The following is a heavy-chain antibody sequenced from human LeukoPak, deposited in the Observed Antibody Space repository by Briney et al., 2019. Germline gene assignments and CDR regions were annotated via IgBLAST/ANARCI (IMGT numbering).Heavy chain of an antibody. D-gene: IGHD6-19*01. CDR2: INSDGSST. CDR1: GFTFSSYW. CDR3: ARAGIAVASYFDY. J-gene: IGHJ4*02. Sequence: GGSLRLSCAASGFTFSSYWTHWVRQAPGKGLVWVSRINSDGSSTSYADSVKGRFTISRDNAQNTLYMQMNSLRAEDTAVYYCARAGIAVASYFDYWGQGTLVTGSS. V-gene: IGHV3-74*01.